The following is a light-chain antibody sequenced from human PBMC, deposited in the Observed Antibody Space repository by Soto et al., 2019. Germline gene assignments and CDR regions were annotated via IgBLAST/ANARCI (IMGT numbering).Light chain of an antibody. CDR1: QSVSSY. CDR3: HQYSSSPWT. CDR2: DAS. J-gene: IGKJ1*01. V-gene: IGKV3D-20*01. Sequence: IVFTHSPATLSLSPGERATLSCGASQSVSSYIAWYQQKPGQAPRLLIYDASRRATGIPDKFSASGSGTDFSLTISSLEPEDFAVYYCHQYSSSPWTFGQGTKVDIK.